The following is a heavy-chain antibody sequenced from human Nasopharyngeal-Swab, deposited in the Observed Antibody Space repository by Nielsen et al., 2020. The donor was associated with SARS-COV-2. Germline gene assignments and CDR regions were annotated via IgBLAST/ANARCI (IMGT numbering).Heavy chain of an antibody. CDR1: GYTFTSYV. J-gene: IGHJ4*02. V-gene: IGHV1-3*01. CDR2: INAGNGYR. Sequence: ASVKVSCKASGYTFTSYVIHWLRQALGQRLEWMGWINAGNGYRKYSQKFQGRVTITRDTSARTAYLELSSLRSEDTAVYYCTRELLRITGFDYWGQGTLVTVSS. D-gene: IGHD1-14*01. CDR3: TRELLRITGFDY.